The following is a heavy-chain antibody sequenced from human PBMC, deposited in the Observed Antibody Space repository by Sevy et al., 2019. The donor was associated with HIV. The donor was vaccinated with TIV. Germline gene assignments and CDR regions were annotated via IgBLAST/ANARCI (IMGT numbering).Heavy chain of an antibody. CDR1: GFTLNKYA. CDR2: ISTSTTYI. V-gene: IGHV3-21*01. CDR3: VRDGGCSTTKCLLYFDY. Sequence: GGSLRLSCAASGFTLNKYAMNWVRQAPGKGLEWVSSISTSTTYIYYADSVKGRFTISRDNAKNSLYLQMNRLGAEDTAVYYCVRDGGCSTTKCLLYFDYWGQGTLVTVSS. J-gene: IGHJ4*02. D-gene: IGHD2-2*01.